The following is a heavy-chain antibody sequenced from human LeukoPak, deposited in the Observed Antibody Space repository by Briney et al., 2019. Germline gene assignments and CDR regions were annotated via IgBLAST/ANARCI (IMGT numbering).Heavy chain of an antibody. D-gene: IGHD2-21*02. CDR2: IIPIFGTA. V-gene: IGHV1-69*13. Sequence: GASVKVSCKASGGTFSSYAISWVRQAPGQGLEWMGGIIPIFGTANYAQKFQGRVTITADESTSTAYMELSSLRSEDTAVYYCASSQAYCGGDCYPHYFDYWGQGTLVTVSS. J-gene: IGHJ4*02. CDR1: GGTFSSYA. CDR3: ASSQAYCGGDCYPHYFDY.